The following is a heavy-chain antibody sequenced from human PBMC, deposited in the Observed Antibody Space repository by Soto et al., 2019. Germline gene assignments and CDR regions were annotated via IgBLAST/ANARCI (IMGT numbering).Heavy chain of an antibody. D-gene: IGHD3-3*01. J-gene: IGHJ4*01. CDR3: ARTWRGVGLYYEVDY. Sequence: EVQLLESGGGLVQPGGSLRLSCAASGFTFSNYAMSWVRQAPGKGLEWVSGIRGSGGRTFYADSVKGRFTISRDNSKKTLYPQMNSLRVDDTAVYYCARTWRGVGLYYEVDYWGNGTLVTVSS. CDR1: GFTFSNYA. CDR2: IRGSGGRT. V-gene: IGHV3-23*01.